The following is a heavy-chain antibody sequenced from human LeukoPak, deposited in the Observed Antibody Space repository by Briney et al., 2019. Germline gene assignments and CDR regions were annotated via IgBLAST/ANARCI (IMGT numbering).Heavy chain of an antibody. V-gene: IGHV1-69*04. Sequence: AVKASCKAPGGTFSSYAISWVRPAPGQGLGWMGRIIPLLEIQKYAQQSQGRVTITADNSRSTAYVELSSLRYEDTAGYYCARALYGSGTVNRPLGYYNGMDVWGQGTTVTVSS. CDR1: GGTFSSYA. CDR3: ARALYGSGTVNRPLGYYNGMDV. J-gene: IGHJ6*02. D-gene: IGHD3-10*01. CDR2: IIPLLEIQ.